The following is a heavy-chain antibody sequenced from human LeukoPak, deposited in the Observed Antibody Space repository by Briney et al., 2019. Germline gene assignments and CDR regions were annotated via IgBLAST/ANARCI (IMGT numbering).Heavy chain of an antibody. Sequence: SETLSLTCAVYGGSFSGYYWSWIRQPPGKGLEWIGEINHSGSTNYNPSLKSRVTISVDTSKNQFSLKLSSVTAADTAVYYCAIPHYYGSGSDAFDIWGQGTVVTVSS. D-gene: IGHD3-10*01. CDR1: GGSFSGYY. CDR2: INHSGST. CDR3: AIPHYYGSGSDAFDI. V-gene: IGHV4-34*01. J-gene: IGHJ3*02.